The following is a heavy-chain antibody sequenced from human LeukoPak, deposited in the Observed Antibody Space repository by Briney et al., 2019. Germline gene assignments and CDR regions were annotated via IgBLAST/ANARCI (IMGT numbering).Heavy chain of an antibody. V-gene: IGHV3-23*01. D-gene: IGHD6-13*01. CDR3: AKDSSGSWYYFDY. Sequence: GGSLRLSCVASGFTFNNYAMSWLRQAPGKGLEWVSAISGSGGSTYYADSVKGRFTISRDNSKNTLYLQMNSLRAEDTAVYYCAKDSSGSWYYFDYWGQGTLVTVSS. CDR2: ISGSGGST. J-gene: IGHJ4*02. CDR1: GFTFNNYA.